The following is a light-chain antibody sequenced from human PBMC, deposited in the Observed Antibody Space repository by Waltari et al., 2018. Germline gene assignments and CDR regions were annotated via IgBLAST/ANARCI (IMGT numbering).Light chain of an antibody. CDR2: PAS. V-gene: IGKV3-15*01. CDR3: QQYNDWPRT. CDR1: QSINTN. J-gene: IGKJ1*01. Sequence: VMTPSPRTLCIARGSRATLSCRASQSINTNLAWYQQKPGQSPRLVIYPASTRATGLPARFSGSGYGTEFTLTISSLQSEDVAVYYCQQYNDWPRTFGQGTKVEIK.